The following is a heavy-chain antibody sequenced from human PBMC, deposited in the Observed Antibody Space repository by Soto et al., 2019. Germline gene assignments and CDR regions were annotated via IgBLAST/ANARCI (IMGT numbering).Heavy chain of an antibody. CDR3: TRDASRDSSARGWFDP. D-gene: IGHD6-13*01. CDR2: ISSNSAYI. Sequence: PGGSVRLSCAASGFTFRSFTMNWVRQAPGKGLEWVSTISSNSAYIYYTDALRGRFTISRDNAKNSLHLQMNSLRAEDTAVYYCTRDASRDSSARGWFDPWGTGTLVTVPQ. CDR1: GFTFRSFT. V-gene: IGHV3-21*01. J-gene: IGHJ5*02.